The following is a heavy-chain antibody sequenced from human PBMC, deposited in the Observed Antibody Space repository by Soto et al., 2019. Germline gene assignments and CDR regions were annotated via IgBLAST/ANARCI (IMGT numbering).Heavy chain of an antibody. D-gene: IGHD1-1*01. CDR1: GFTFGDFA. Sequence: GGSLRLSCAASGFTFGDFAMAWVRQRPGDGLEWVSSLSAGVGSTYYNNSVRGRFTISRDNSNGTLFLQMNNLRAEDTAVYFCVKSHRVTRVGTRYWYFDLWGRGTLVTLSS. CDR2: LSAGVGST. CDR3: VKSHRVTRVGTRYWYFDL. V-gene: IGHV3-23*01. J-gene: IGHJ2*01.